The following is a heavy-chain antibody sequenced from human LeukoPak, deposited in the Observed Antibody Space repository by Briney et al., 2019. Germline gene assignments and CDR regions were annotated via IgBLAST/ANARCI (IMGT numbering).Heavy chain of an antibody. CDR3: ARDLRRSGPAAYFDY. Sequence: SETLSLTRTVSGGSISSGDYYWSWIRQPPGKGLEWIGYIYYSGSTYYNPSLKSRVTISVDTSKNRFSLKLSSVTAADTAVYYCARDLRRSGPAAYFDYWGQGTLVTVSS. V-gene: IGHV4-30-4*08. CDR1: GGSISSGDYY. D-gene: IGHD2-2*01. CDR2: IYYSGST. J-gene: IGHJ4*02.